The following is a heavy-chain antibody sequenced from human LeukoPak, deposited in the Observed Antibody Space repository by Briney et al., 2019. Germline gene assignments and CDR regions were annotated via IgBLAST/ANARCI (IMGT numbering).Heavy chain of an antibody. CDR3: AREGKSGYYDSSGYYYLTVFDY. CDR2: IYYSGST. CDR1: GGSISSGDYY. Sequence: SQTLSLTCTVSGGSISSGDYYWSWIRQPPGKGLEWIGYIYYSGSTYYNPSLKSRVTISVDTPKNQFSLKLSSVTAADTAVYYCAREGKSGYYDSSGYYYLTVFDYWGQGTLVTVSS. D-gene: IGHD3-22*01. J-gene: IGHJ4*02. V-gene: IGHV4-30-4*01.